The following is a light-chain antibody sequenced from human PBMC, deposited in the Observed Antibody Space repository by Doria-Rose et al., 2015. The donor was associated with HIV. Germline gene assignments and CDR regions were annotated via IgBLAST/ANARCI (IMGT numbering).Light chain of an antibody. Sequence: TPSPGTLSLSPGERATLSCRASQSFSSTYLAWYQQKPGQAPSLLIYDVSTRATDIPDRFSASGSGTDFTLTINRLEPEDFALYYCHQYGTSWTFGQGTKVEI. CDR3: HQYGTSWT. V-gene: IGKV3-20*01. CDR2: DVS. J-gene: IGKJ1*01. CDR1: QSFSSTY.